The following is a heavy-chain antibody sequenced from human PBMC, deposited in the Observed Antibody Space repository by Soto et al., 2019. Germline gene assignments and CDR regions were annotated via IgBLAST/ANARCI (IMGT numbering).Heavy chain of an antibody. V-gene: IGHV4-59*01. CDR3: LMHYYDSSGYYVDY. CDR1: GGSISSYY. CDR2: IYYSGST. J-gene: IGHJ4*02. Sequence: SETLSLTCTVSGGSISSYYWSWIRQPPGKGLEWIGYIYYSGSTNYNPSLKSRVTISVDTSKNQFSLKLSSVTAADTAVYYCLMHYYDSSGYYVDYWGQGTLVTVSS. D-gene: IGHD3-22*01.